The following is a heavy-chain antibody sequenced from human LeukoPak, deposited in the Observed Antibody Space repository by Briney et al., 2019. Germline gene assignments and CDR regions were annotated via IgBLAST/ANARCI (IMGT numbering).Heavy chain of an antibody. D-gene: IGHD6-13*01. J-gene: IGHJ6*03. V-gene: IGHV1-69*05. CDR3: ARVGVQRAGTDYYYYYMDV. Sequence: SVKVSCKASGGTFSSYAISWVRQAPGQGLEWMGRIIPIFGTANYAQKFQGRVAITTDESTSTAYMELSSLRSEDTAVYYCARVGVQRAGTDYYYYYMDVWGKGTTVTVSS. CDR2: IIPIFGTA. CDR1: GGTFSSYA.